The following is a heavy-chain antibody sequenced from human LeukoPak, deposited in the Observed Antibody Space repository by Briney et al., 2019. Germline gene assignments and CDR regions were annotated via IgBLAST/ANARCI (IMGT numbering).Heavy chain of an antibody. D-gene: IGHD3-22*01. CDR2: ITSSSSYI. CDR3: ARDEDPGYFDSSGYSGY. Sequence: GGSLRLSCAASGFTFRSYSMNWVRQAPGKGLEWVSSITSSSSYIYYADSVKGRFTISRDNAKNSLYLQMNSPRVEDTAVYYCARDEDPGYFDSSGYSGYWGQGTLVTVSS. J-gene: IGHJ4*02. V-gene: IGHV3-21*01. CDR1: GFTFRSYS.